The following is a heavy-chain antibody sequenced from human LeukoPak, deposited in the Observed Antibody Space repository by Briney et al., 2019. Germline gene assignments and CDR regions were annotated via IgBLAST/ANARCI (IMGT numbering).Heavy chain of an antibody. V-gene: IGHV1-8*03. D-gene: IGHD3-3*01. Sequence: GASVKVSCKASGYTFTSYDINWVRQATGQGLDWMGWMNPNRGNTGYAQKFQGRVTITRNTSITTAYMEPSSLRSEDTAVYYCSRGNQITIFGVVIDNWFDPWGQGTLVTVSS. J-gene: IGHJ5*02. CDR3: SRGNQITIFGVVIDNWFDP. CDR1: GYTFTSYD. CDR2: MNPNRGNT.